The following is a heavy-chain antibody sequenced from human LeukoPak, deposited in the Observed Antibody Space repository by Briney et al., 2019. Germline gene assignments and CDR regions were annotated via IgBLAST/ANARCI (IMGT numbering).Heavy chain of an antibody. V-gene: IGHV3-7*01. J-gene: IGHJ4*02. CDR2: IRQDGSEK. CDR3: ARDLDSSTWYRGFDY. Sequence: GGSLRLSCEVSDFAFSNFWMTWVRQAPGKGLEWVANIRQDGSEKYYVDSVKGRFTISRDNAKNSLYLQMNSLRAEDTAVYYCARDLDSSTWYRGFDYWGQGTLVTVSS. CDR1: DFAFSNFW. D-gene: IGHD6-13*01.